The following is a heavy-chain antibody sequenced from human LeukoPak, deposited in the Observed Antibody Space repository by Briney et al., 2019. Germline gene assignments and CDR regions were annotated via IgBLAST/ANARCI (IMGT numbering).Heavy chain of an antibody. CDR2: IYYSGST. Sequence: SETLSLTCTVSGGSISSGGYYWSWIRQPPGKGLEWIGYIYYSGSTNYNPSLKSRVTISVDTSKNQFSLKLSSVTAADTAVYYCARDGYSGSYGYFQHWGQGTLVTVSS. J-gene: IGHJ1*01. D-gene: IGHD1-26*01. V-gene: IGHV4-61*08. CDR1: GGSISSGGYY. CDR3: ARDGYSGSYGYFQH.